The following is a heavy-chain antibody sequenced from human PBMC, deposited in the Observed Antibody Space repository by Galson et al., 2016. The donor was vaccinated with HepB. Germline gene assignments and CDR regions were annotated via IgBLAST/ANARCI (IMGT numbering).Heavy chain of an antibody. CDR2: ISGSGGTT. J-gene: IGHJ4*02. V-gene: IGHV3-23*01. D-gene: IGHD3-3*01. CDR1: GFTFSSYA. Sequence: SLRLSCAASGFTFSSYALSWVRQAPGKGLEWVSVISGSGGTTYYAYYVKGRFTISRDNSKNALYLQMNSLRAEDTAVYYCAKEPNYAFWSGHPFDYWGQGTLVTVSS. CDR3: AKEPNYAFWSGHPFDY.